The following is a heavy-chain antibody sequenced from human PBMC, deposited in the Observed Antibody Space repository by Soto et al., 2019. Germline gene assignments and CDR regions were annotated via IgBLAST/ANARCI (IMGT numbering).Heavy chain of an antibody. J-gene: IGHJ5*01. CDR3: ARGYCTTNSCHNWFDS. Sequence: SETLSLTCTVSGGSITSYYWNWIRRPPGKGLEWIGYMYYSGNTKYNTNYNPSLKSRVTISTDTSKNQFSLKLSSVTAADTAVYYCARGYCTTNSCHNWFDSWGQGTLVTVSS. CDR2: MYYSGNTKYNT. CDR1: GGSITSYY. D-gene: IGHD2-8*01. V-gene: IGHV4-59*01.